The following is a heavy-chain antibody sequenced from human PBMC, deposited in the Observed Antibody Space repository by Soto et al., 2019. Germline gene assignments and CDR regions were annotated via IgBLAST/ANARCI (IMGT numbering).Heavy chain of an antibody. D-gene: IGHD6-13*01. Sequence: GGSLRLSCAASGFTFSSYTMSWVRQAPGKGLEWVSAIPDSGDSTYYADSVKGRFTVSRDNSKNTLYLQMNSLRAEDTAVYYCANRARAYTSTWYYLDYWGQGTLVTVSS. CDR2: IPDSGDST. J-gene: IGHJ4*02. CDR1: GFTFSSYT. V-gene: IGHV3-23*01. CDR3: ANRARAYTSTWYYLDY.